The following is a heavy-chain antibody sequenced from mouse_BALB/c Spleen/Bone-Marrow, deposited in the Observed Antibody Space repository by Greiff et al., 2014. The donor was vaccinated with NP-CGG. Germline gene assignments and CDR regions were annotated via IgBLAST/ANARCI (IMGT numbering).Heavy chain of an antibody. Sequence: VQLQQSGAELMKPGASVKISCKAPGYTFSSYWIEWVKQRPGHGLEWIGEILPGSGSTNYNEKFKGKATFTADTSSNTAYMRLSSLTSEDSAVYYCARTGTDWYFDVWGAGTTVTVSS. CDR2: ILPGSGST. CDR1: GYTFSSYW. J-gene: IGHJ1*01. CDR3: ARTGTDWYFDV. V-gene: IGHV1-9*01. D-gene: IGHD4-1*01.